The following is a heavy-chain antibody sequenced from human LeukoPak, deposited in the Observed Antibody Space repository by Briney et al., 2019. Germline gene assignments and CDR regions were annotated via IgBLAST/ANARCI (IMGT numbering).Heavy chain of an antibody. CDR3: ASALSNHYGMDV. Sequence: ASVTVSYRASGYTFTGYYMHWVRQAPGQGLEGVGWINPNSGGTDYAQKFQGWVTMTRDTSISTAYMELSRLRSDDTAVYYCASALSNHYGMDVWGQGTTVTVSS. D-gene: IGHD3-3*02. CDR1: GYTFTGYY. CDR2: INPNSGGT. J-gene: IGHJ6*02. V-gene: IGHV1-2*04.